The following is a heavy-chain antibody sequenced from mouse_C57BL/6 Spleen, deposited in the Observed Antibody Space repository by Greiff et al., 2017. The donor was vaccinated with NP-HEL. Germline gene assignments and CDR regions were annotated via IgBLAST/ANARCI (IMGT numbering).Heavy chain of an antibody. CDR1: GYTFTSYW. V-gene: IGHV1-55*01. J-gene: IGHJ4*01. D-gene: IGHD2-3*01. Sequence: QVQLQQPGAELVKPGASVKMSCKASGYTFTSYWITWVKQRPGQGLEWIGDTYPGSGSTNYNEKFKSKATLTVDTSSSTAYMQLSSLTSEDSAVYYCALYEPYYAMDYWGQGTSVTVSS. CDR3: ALYEPYYAMDY. CDR2: TYPGSGST.